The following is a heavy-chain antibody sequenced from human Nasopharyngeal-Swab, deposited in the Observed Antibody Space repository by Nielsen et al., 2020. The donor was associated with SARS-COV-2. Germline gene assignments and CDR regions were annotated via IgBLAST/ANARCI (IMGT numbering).Heavy chain of an antibody. CDR3: ARVQADYLSKGSFDH. CDR1: GFTFYSYA. V-gene: IGHV3-30*04. J-gene: IGHJ4*02. D-gene: IGHD2/OR15-2a*01. Sequence: GESLKISCAASGFTFYSYAMHWVRQAPGKGLEWVALISYDRTDKYYADSVKGRFTISRDNSKNTLYLQMNSLRPEDTAMYYCARVQADYLSKGSFDHWGQGTLVTVSS. CDR2: ISYDRTDK.